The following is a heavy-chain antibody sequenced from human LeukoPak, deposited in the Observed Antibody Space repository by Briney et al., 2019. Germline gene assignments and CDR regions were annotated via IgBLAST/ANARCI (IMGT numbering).Heavy chain of an antibody. Sequence: ASVKVSCKASGYTFTSYGISWVRQAPGQGLEWMGWISAYNGNTNYAQKLQGRVTMTTDTSTSTAYMELRSLRSDDTAVYYCATGRKPYYYDSSGYYYLDYWGQGTLVTVSS. D-gene: IGHD3-22*01. J-gene: IGHJ4*02. V-gene: IGHV1-18*01. CDR1: GYTFTSYG. CDR3: ATGRKPYYYDSSGYYYLDY. CDR2: ISAYNGNT.